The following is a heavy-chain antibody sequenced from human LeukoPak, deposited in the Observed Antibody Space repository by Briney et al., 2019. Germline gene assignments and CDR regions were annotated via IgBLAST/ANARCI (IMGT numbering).Heavy chain of an antibody. CDR1: GLTFSIYA. CDR3: AKSPAYCGGDCYWAPDAFDI. CDR2: ISGSGGST. V-gene: IGHV3-23*01. J-gene: IGHJ3*02. D-gene: IGHD2-21*02. Sequence: GGSLRLSCAASGLTFSIYAMSWVRQAPGKGLEWVSAISGSGGSTYYADSVKGRFTISRDNSKNTLYLQMNSLRAEDTAVYYCAKSPAYCGGDCYWAPDAFDIWGQGTMVTVSS.